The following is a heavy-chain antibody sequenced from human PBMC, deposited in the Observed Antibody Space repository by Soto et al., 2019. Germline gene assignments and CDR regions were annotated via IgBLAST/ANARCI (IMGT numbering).Heavy chain of an antibody. D-gene: IGHD3-22*01. Sequence: HPGGSLRLSCAASGFTFSSYAMSWVRQAPGKGLEWVSAISGSGGSTYYADSVKGRFTISRDNSKNTLYLQMNSLRAEDTAVYYCAKDKPTPITMIVVVITTSAFDIWGQGTMVTVSS. J-gene: IGHJ3*02. CDR2: ISGSGGST. CDR3: AKDKPTPITMIVVVITTSAFDI. V-gene: IGHV3-23*01. CDR1: GFTFSSYA.